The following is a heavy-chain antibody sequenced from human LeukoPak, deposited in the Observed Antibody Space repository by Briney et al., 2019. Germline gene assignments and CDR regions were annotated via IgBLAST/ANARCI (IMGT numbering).Heavy chain of an antibody. V-gene: IGHV4-4*02. CDR2: IYHSGST. CDR1: GGSIKSNNW. Sequence: PSGTLSLTCAVSGGSIKSNNWWSWVRQPPGKGLEWIGEIYHSGSTNYNPSLESRVTVSVDKSKNQFSLDLSSVTAADTAVYYCARDSVEWGSSGLDYWGQGTLVTVSS. J-gene: IGHJ4*02. CDR3: ARDSVEWGSSGLDY. D-gene: IGHD6-19*01.